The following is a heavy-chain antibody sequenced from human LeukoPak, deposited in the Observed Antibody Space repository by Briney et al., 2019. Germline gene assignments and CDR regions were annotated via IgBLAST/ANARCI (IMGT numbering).Heavy chain of an antibody. CDR3: ARGFREYSSSWSASWTNWFDP. V-gene: IGHV4-34*01. Sequence: SETLSLTCAVSGGSFSGYYWSWIRQPPGKGLEWIAEINHSGSTNYNPSLKSRVTISVDTSKNQFSLKLSSVTAADTAVYYCARGFREYSSSWSASWTNWFDPWGQGTLVTVSS. J-gene: IGHJ5*02. CDR2: INHSGST. CDR1: GGSFSGYY. D-gene: IGHD6-13*01.